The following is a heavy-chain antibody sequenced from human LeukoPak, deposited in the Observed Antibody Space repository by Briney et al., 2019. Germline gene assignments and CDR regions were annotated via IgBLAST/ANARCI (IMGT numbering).Heavy chain of an antibody. CDR3: AKDRRPTVSGGYFDL. Sequence: PGGSLRLSCAASGFTFNTYTMNWVRQAPGKGLEWVSSISTSSIYIYYADSVRGRFTISRDNAKNSLYLRMNSLRAEDTALYYCAKDRRPTVSGGYFDLWGRGTLVIVSS. CDR1: GFTFNTYT. CDR2: ISTSSIYI. D-gene: IGHD3-10*01. V-gene: IGHV3-21*04. J-gene: IGHJ2*01.